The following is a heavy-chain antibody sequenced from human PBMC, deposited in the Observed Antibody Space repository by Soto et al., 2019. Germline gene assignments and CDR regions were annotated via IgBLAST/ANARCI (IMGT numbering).Heavy chain of an antibody. CDR2: IYHSGST. CDR3: ARSGSYGGGYFDY. J-gene: IGHJ4*02. D-gene: IGHD1-26*01. V-gene: IGHV4-4*02. CDR1: GGSISSSNW. Sequence: SETLSLTCAVSGGSISSSNWWSWVRQPPGKGLEWIGEIYHSGSTNYNPSPKGRVTISVDKSKNQFSLKLSSVTAADTAVYYCARSGSYGGGYFDYWGQGTLVTVSS.